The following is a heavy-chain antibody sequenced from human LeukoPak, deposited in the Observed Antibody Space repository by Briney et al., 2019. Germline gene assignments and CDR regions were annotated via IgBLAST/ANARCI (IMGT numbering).Heavy chain of an antibody. CDR1: GGSISSYY. CDR2: IYYSGST. D-gene: IGHD2-21*02. CDR3: ASGVGDLYYFDY. J-gene: IGHJ4*02. Sequence: PSETLSLTCTVSGGSISSYYWSWIRQPPGKGLEWIGYIYYSGSTNYNPSLKSRVTISVDTSKNQFPLKLSSVAAADTAVYYCASGVGDLYYFDYWGQGTLVTVSS. V-gene: IGHV4-59*01.